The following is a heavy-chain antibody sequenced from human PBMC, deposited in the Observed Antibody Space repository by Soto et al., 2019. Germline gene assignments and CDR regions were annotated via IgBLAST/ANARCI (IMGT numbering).Heavy chain of an antibody. CDR3: ARAAGYSGTHYDPPRPLGY. CDR1: GFTFDTYW. D-gene: IGHD5-12*01. V-gene: IGHV3-74*01. Sequence: GGSLRLTCAASGFTFDTYWMHWVRQAPGKGLVWVSRVNSDGSKTYYADSVKGRLTISRDNAKNTLYLLMNSLRADDTAIYYCARAAGYSGTHYDPPRPLGYWGQGILVTVSS. J-gene: IGHJ4*01. CDR2: VNSDGSKT.